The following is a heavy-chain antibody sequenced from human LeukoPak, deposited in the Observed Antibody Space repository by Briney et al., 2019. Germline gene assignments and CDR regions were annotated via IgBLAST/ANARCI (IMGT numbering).Heavy chain of an antibody. D-gene: IGHD4-11*01. V-gene: IGHV3-33*06. Sequence: PGRSLRLSCAASGFTFSSYGMHWVRQAPGKGLEWVAVIWYDGSNKYYADSVKGRFTISRDNPKNTLYLQMNSLRAEDTAVYYCAKGDYSNYGEWFDPWGQGTLVTVSS. CDR2: IWYDGSNK. J-gene: IGHJ5*02. CDR1: GFTFSSYG. CDR3: AKGDYSNYGEWFDP.